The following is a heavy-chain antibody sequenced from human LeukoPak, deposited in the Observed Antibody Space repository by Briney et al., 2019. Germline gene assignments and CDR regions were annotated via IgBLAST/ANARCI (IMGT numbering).Heavy chain of an antibody. CDR3: AKARSLGVTAAINY. D-gene: IGHD2-2*02. J-gene: IGHJ4*02. Sequence: PGGSLRLSCAASGFTFSSYGMHWVRQAPGKGLEWVAVISYDGSNKYYADSVKGRFTISRDNSRNTLFLQMDTLRAEDTAVYYCAKARSLGVTAAINYWGQGTLVTVSS. CDR2: ISYDGSNK. V-gene: IGHV3-30*18. CDR1: GFTFSSYG.